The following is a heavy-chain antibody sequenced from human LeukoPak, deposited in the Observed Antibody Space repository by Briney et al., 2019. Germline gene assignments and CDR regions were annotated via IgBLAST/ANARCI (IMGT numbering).Heavy chain of an antibody. CDR1: GYTFTGYH. Sequence: ASVKVSCKASGYTFTGYHMHWVRQAPGQGLEWMGWINPNSGGTNYAQKLQGRVTMTTDTSTSTAYMELRSLRSDDTAVYYCARDSYFWSGYYTGWFDPWGQGTLVTVSS. CDR2: INPNSGGT. J-gene: IGHJ5*02. V-gene: IGHV1-2*02. D-gene: IGHD3-3*01. CDR3: ARDSYFWSGYYTGWFDP.